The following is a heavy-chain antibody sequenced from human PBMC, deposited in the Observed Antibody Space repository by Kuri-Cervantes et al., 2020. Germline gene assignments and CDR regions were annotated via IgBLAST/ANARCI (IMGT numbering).Heavy chain of an antibody. CDR2: INGDGSIT. CDR3: ARGYPYDTSGN. CDR1: AFTFNSYW. V-gene: IGHV3-74*01. Sequence: GESLKISCAASAFTFNSYWMHWVRQAPGKGLVWVSHINGDGSITLYADSVKGRFTISRDSAKNSLYVQMNSLRVEDTAVYYCARGYPYDTSGNWGQGTLVTVSS. J-gene: IGHJ4*02. D-gene: IGHD3-22*01.